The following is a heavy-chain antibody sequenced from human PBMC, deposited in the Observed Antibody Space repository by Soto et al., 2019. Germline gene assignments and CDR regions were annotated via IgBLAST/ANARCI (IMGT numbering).Heavy chain of an antibody. V-gene: IGHV5-51*01. CDR1: GYSFSTYW. Sequence: GASLKISCKASGYSFSTYWIGWVRQMPGKGLEWMGIINPGDSDTRYSPSFQGQVTISADRSITTAYLQWSSLKSSDTAMYYCARLSDFWSGYRQNPYYYGMDVWGQGTTVTVSS. J-gene: IGHJ6*02. D-gene: IGHD3-3*01. CDR2: INPGDSDT. CDR3: ARLSDFWSGYRQNPYYYGMDV.